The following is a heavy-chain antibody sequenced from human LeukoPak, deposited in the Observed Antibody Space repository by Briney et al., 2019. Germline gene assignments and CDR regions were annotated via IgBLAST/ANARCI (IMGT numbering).Heavy chain of an antibody. V-gene: IGHV3-33*03. D-gene: IGHD4-17*01. CDR1: GFTFSRHG. J-gene: IGHJ3*02. Sequence: GGTLRLSCVASGFTFSRHGKHWGRQAPGKGQEWVTAIWSDATNKYYPDSVKRRFTISSYNSKNTLYLQMNCMTAEDTAVYYCAKYGDYDAFDIWGQGTMITVSS. CDR2: IWSDATNK. CDR3: AKYGDYDAFDI.